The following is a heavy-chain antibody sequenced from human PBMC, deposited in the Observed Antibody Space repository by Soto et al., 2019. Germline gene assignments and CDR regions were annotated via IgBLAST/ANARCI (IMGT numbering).Heavy chain of an antibody. CDR1: GGSISSGGYS. Sequence: QLQLQESGSGLVKPSQTLSLTCAVSGGSISSGGYSWSWIRQPPGKGLEWIGYIYHSGSTYYNPSPNNRFSISVARSKNQFSLNLSSVTAADTAVYYCASVYRSGYCSGGSCDGFRWFDPWGQGTLVTVSS. J-gene: IGHJ5*02. CDR3: ASVYRSGYCSGGSCDGFRWFDP. D-gene: IGHD2-15*01. V-gene: IGHV4-30-2*01. CDR2: IYHSGST.